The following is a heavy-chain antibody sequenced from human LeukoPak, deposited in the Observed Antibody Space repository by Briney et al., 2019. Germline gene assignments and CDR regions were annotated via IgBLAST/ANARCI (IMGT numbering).Heavy chain of an antibody. Sequence: PGGSLRLSCAASGFTFSSYGMHWVRQAPGKGLEWVAVISYDGSNKYYADSVKGRFTISRDNSKNTLYLQMNSLRAEDTAVYYCAKDQTTLTYYYGSRSYGYWGQGTLVTVSS. D-gene: IGHD3-10*01. V-gene: IGHV3-30*18. CDR1: GFTFSSYG. J-gene: IGHJ4*02. CDR3: AKDQTTLTYYYGSRSYGY. CDR2: ISYDGSNK.